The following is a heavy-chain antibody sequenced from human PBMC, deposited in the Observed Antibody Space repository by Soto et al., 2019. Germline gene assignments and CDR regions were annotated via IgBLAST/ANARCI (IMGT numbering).Heavy chain of an antibody. D-gene: IGHD2-8*01. CDR3: AHRPYNGGSRPLDF. J-gene: IGHJ4*02. Sequence: SGPTLVNPTQTLTLACTFSGFSVTTTGVGVAWIRQPPGKAPQCLALIYWDDGKRYSPSPSLKNRLTITKDTSKNQVVLTMANMDPLGTATYYCAHRPYNGGSRPLDFWGQGTMVTVSS. CDR2: IYWDDGK. CDR1: GFSVTTTGVG. V-gene: IGHV2-5*02.